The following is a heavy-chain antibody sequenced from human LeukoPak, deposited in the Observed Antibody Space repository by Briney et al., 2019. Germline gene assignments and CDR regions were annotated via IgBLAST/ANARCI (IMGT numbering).Heavy chain of an antibody. CDR1: GFTFTDYA. V-gene: IGHV3-23*01. CDR2: ISGIANAI. J-gene: IGHJ4*02. CDR3: VRNLATSGSYPLDY. D-gene: IGHD1-7*01. Sequence: SGGSLRLSCAASGFTFTDYAMSSVRQAPGTGLEWVSAISGIANAIFYASSVKGRFTISRDNSRDTLSLQMSSLRAEDTAVYYSVRNLATSGSYPLDYWGQGTLVTVSS.